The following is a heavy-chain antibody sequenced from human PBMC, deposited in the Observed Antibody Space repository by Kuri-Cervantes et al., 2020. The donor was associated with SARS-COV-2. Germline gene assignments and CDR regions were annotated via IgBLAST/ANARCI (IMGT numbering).Heavy chain of an antibody. CDR2: IYYTGNT. CDR3: ARDQGGYYMDV. J-gene: IGHJ6*03. V-gene: IGHV4-39*02. Sequence: SETLSLTCIVSRGSISSSSYYWGWIRQPPGKGLEWIGSIYYTGNTYYNPSLNSRVTMSVDTSKNQFSLKLSSVTAADTAVYYCARDQGGYYMDVWGKGTTVTVSS. CDR1: RGSISSSSYY. D-gene: IGHD3-16*01.